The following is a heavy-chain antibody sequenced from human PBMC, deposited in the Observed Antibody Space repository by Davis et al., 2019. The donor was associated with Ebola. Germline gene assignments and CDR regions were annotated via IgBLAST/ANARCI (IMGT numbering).Heavy chain of an antibody. V-gene: IGHV3-21*01. CDR2: ISSSSSYI. CDR3: ARDWVGATTVLLYYGMDV. CDR1: GFTFSSYS. J-gene: IGHJ6*02. Sequence: GESLKISCAASGFTFSSYSMNWVRQAPGKGLEWVSSISSSSSYIYYADSVKGRFTISRDNAKNSLYLQMNSLRAEDTAVYYCARDWVGATTVLLYYGMDVWGQGTTVTVSS. D-gene: IGHD1-26*01.